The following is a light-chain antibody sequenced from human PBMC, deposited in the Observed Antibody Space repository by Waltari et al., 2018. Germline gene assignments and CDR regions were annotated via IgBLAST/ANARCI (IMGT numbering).Light chain of an antibody. CDR1: QSITRW. Sequence: DIQMTQSPSTLSVSVGDRVTITCRARQSITRWLAWYQQKAGKAPKLLIYKASILESGVPSRFSGGGSGTEFTLTISSLQPDDFATYYCQHYDSYSATFGRGTKVEIK. CDR3: QHYDSYSAT. J-gene: IGKJ4*02. CDR2: KAS. V-gene: IGKV1-5*03.